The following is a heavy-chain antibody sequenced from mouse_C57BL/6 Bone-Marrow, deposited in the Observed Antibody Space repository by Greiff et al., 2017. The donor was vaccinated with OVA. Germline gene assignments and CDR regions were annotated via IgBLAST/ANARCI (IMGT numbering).Heavy chain of an antibody. CDR2: ISSGGSYT. J-gene: IGHJ2*01. CDR1: GFTFSSYG. V-gene: IGHV5-6*01. D-gene: IGHD2-3*01. Sequence: EVMLVESGGDLVKPGGSLKLSCAASGFTFSSYGMSWVRQTPDKRLEWVATISSGGSYTYYPDSVKGRFTISRDNAKNTLYLQMSSLKSEDTAMYYCARHGFFYDGYFLDYWGQGTTLTVSS. CDR3: ARHGFFYDGYFLDY.